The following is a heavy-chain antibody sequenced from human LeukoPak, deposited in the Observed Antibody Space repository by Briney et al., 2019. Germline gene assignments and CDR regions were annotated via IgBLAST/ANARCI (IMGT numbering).Heavy chain of an antibody. J-gene: IGHJ4*02. Sequence: TGGSLRLSCAASGFTFSSYEMNWVRQAPGKGLEWVSYISSSGSTIYYADSVKGRFTISRDNAKNSLYLQMNSLRAEDTAVYYCARDTDFWSAYRFDYWGQGTLVTVSS. D-gene: IGHD3-3*01. CDR2: ISSSGSTI. V-gene: IGHV3-48*03. CDR1: GFTFSSYE. CDR3: ARDTDFWSAYRFDY.